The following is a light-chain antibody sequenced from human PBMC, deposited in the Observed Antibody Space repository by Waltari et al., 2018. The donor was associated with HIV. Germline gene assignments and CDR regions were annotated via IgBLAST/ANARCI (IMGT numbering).Light chain of an antibody. CDR2: DDT. CDR1: SIGTKS. Sequence: SYVVTQPPSVSVAPGQTARLSCGGDSIGTKSVNWYQQKSGLAPVLVIYDDTDRPSGIPERFSGSNSGNTATLTIYRVEAEDEGDYYCQVWDASTTQPLVFGSGTKVTAL. CDR3: QVWDASTTQPLV. V-gene: IGLV3-21*02. J-gene: IGLJ1*01.